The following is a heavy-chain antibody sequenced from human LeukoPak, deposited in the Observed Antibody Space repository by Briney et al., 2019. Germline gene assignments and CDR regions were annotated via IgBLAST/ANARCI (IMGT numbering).Heavy chain of an antibody. CDR2: INGDGSST. D-gene: IGHD2-8*02. Sequence: GGSLRLSCAASGFTFSPYWMHWVRQAPGKGLVWVSRINGDGSSTSYADSVKGRVTISRDNAKNTLYLQMNSLRAEDTAVYYCARNQHWSRDIWGQGILVTVSS. J-gene: IGHJ4*02. V-gene: IGHV3-74*01. CDR3: ARNQHWSRDI. CDR1: GFTFSPYW.